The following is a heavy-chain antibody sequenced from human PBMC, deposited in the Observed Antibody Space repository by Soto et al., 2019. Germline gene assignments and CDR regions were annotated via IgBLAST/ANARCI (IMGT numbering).Heavy chain of an antibody. CDR2: INSDGSSR. V-gene: IGHV3-74*01. Sequence: PGGSLRLSCAASGFTFSSYWMHWVRQAPGQGLVWVSRINSDGSSRTYAASVMGRFTISRDNAKNTLSLQMNSLRAEDTAVYYCARDDGYNTIGYWGQGTLVTVSS. CDR1: GFTFSSYW. CDR3: ARDDGYNTIGY. J-gene: IGHJ4*02. D-gene: IGHD5-12*01.